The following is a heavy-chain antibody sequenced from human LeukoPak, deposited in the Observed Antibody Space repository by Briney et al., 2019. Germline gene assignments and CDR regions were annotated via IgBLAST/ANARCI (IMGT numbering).Heavy chain of an antibody. D-gene: IGHD1-1*01. J-gene: IGHJ4*02. CDR3: ARWPSLGVARRYYFDY. CDR2: IIPIFGTA. V-gene: IGHV1-69*13. Sequence: SVKVSCKASGGTFSSYAISWVRQAPGQGLEWMGGIIPIFGTANYAQKFQGRVTITADESTSTAYMELSSLRPEDTAVYYCARWPSLGVARRYYFDYWGQGTLVTVSS. CDR1: GGTFSSYA.